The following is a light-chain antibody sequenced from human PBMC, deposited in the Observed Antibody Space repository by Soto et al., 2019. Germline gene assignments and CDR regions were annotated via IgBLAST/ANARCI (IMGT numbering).Light chain of an antibody. V-gene: IGKV3-20*01. J-gene: IGKJ3*01. CDR3: QQYSSSPPEFT. Sequence: EIVLTQSPGTLSLSPGERATLSCRASQSVSSSYLAWYQQKPGQAPRLLIFGASHRATGIPDRFSGSGSGTDFTLTISRLEPEDFAVYYCQQYSSSPPEFTFGPGTKVDIK. CDR1: QSVSSSY. CDR2: GAS.